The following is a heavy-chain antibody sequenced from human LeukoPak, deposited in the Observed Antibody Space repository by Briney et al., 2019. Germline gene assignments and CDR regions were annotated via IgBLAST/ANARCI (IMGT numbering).Heavy chain of an antibody. V-gene: IGHV3-7*01. CDR2: IKQDGSEK. D-gene: IGHD2-21*02. Sequence: GGSLRLSCAASGFTFSSYWMSWVRQAPGKGLEWVANIKQDGSEKYYVDSVKGRFTISRDNAKNSLYLQMNSLRAEDTAVYYCARNLAYCGGDCYSTAEYFQHWGQGTLVTVSS. J-gene: IGHJ1*01. CDR1: GFTFSSYW. CDR3: ARNLAYCGGDCYSTAEYFQH.